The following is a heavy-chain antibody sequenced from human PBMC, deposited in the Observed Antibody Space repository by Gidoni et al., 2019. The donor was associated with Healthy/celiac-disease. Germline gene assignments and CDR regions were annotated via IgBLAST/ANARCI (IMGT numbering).Heavy chain of an antibody. D-gene: IGHD6-13*01. V-gene: IGHV4-39*01. J-gene: IGHJ4*02. CDR3: ARKGEDSSWDY. Sequence: QLQLQESGPGLVKPSETLSLTCTVSCGSISSSSYYWGWIRQPPGKGLEWIGSIYYSGSTYYNPSLKSRVTISVDTSKNQFSLKLSSVTAADTAVYYCARKGEDSSWDYWGQGTLVTVSS. CDR2: IYYSGST. CDR1: CGSISSSSYY.